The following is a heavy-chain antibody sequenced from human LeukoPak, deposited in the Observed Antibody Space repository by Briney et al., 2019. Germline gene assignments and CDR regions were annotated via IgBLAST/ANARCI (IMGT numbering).Heavy chain of an antibody. CDR2: ISAYNGNT. CDR1: GYTFTSYG. CDR3: ARGHYGSGTPRCFDY. Sequence: ASVKVSCKASGYTFTSYGISWVRQAPGQGLEWMGWISAYNGNTNYAQKLQGRVTTTTDTSTSTAYMELRSLRSDDTAVYYCARGHYGSGTPRCFDYWGQGTLVTVSS. D-gene: IGHD3-10*01. V-gene: IGHV1-18*01. J-gene: IGHJ4*02.